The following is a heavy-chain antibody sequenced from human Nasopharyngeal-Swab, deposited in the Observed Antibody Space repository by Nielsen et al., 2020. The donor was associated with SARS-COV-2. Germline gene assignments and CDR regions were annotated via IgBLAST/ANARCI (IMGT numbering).Heavy chain of an antibody. J-gene: IGHJ4*02. CDR3: ARHSGYSSSSSNTFDY. Sequence: VRQMPGKGLEWMGIIYPGDSDTRYSPSFQGQVTISADKSISTAYLQWSSLKASDTAMYYCARHSGYSSSSSNTFDYWGQGTLVTVSS. D-gene: IGHD6-6*01. V-gene: IGHV5-51*01. CDR2: IYPGDSDT.